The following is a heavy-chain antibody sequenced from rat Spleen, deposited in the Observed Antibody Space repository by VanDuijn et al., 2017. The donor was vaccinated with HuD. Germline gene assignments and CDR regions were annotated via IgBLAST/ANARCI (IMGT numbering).Heavy chain of an antibody. CDR3: TRERVPGYNYYFDY. Sequence: QVQLKESGPGLVQPSQTLSLTCTVSGFSLTSNGVSWVRQPPGKGLEWIAAISSGGSTYYNSALKSRLSISRDTSKGQVFLKMNSLQTEDTAIYFCTRERVPGYNYYFDYWGQGVMVTVSS. J-gene: IGHJ2*01. CDR2: ISSGGST. V-gene: IGHV2S12*01. D-gene: IGHD1-4*01. CDR1: GFSLTSNG.